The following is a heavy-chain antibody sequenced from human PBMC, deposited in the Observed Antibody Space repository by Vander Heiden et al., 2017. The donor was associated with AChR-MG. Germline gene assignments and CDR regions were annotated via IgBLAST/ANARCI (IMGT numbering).Heavy chain of an antibody. CDR3: AVFPGPSSSWYYYYYGMDV. D-gene: IGHD6-13*01. CDR2: MNPNSGNT. CDR1: GYTFTSYD. J-gene: IGHJ6*02. V-gene: IGHV1-8*01. Sequence: QVQLVQSGAEVKKPGASVKVSCKASGYTFTSYDINWVRQATGQGLEWMGWMNPNSGNTGYAQKFQGRVTMTRNTSISTAYMELSSLRSEDTAVYYCAVFPGPSSSWYYYYYGMDVWGQGTTVTVSS.